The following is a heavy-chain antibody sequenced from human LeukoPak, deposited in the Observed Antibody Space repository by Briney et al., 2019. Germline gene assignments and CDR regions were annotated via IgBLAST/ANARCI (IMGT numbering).Heavy chain of an antibody. CDR1: GFTFSSYS. CDR2: ISSSSSYI. D-gene: IGHD3-22*01. J-gene: IGHJ6*02. Sequence: GGSLRLSCAASGFTFSSYSMNWVRQAPGKGLEWVSSISSSSSYIYYADSVKGRFTISRDNSKNTLYLQMNSLRAEDTAVYYCAKDLKNYYDSSGPYHYGMDVWGQGTTVTVSS. CDR3: AKDLKNYYDSSGPYHYGMDV. V-gene: IGHV3-21*01.